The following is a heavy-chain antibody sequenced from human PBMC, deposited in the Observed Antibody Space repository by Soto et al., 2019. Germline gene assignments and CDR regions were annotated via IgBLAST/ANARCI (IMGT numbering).Heavy chain of an antibody. D-gene: IGHD6-6*01. CDR1: GFTFSSYG. CDR3: ASSSIAARPHFQH. J-gene: IGHJ1*01. V-gene: IGHV3-33*01. Sequence: GGSLRLSCAASGFTFSSYGMHWVRQAPGKGLEWVAVIWYDGSNKYYADSVKGRFTISRDNSKNTLYLQMNSLRAEDTAVYYCASSSIAARPHFQHWGKGTLVTVS. CDR2: IWYDGSNK.